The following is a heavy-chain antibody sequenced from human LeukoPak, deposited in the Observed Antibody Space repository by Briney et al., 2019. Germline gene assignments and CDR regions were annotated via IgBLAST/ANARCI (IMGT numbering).Heavy chain of an antibody. D-gene: IGHD1-26*01. J-gene: IGHJ4*02. CDR1: GFTFSSFA. CDR3: ARDPRSGSYSIDY. CDR2: ISYDGSNK. Sequence: SGGSLRLSCAASGFTFSSFAMHWVRQAPGKGLEWVSVISYDGSNKYYADSVKGRFTISRDNSKNTLYLQMNSLRAEDTAVYYCARDPRSGSYSIDYWGQGTLVTVSS. V-gene: IGHV3-30*04.